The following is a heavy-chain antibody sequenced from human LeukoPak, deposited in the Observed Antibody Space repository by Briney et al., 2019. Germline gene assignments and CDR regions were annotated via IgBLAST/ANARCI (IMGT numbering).Heavy chain of an antibody. V-gene: IGHV4-34*01. CDR1: GGSFSGYY. J-gene: IGHJ6*03. D-gene: IGHD3-10*01. CDR3: ARRGVRGVYYYYMDV. CDR2: INHSGST. Sequence: SETLSLTCAVYGGSFSGYYWSWIRQPPGKGLEWIGEINHSGSTNYNPSLKSRVTISVDTSKNQFSLKLSSVTAADTAVYYCARRGVRGVYYYYMDVWGKGTTVTISS.